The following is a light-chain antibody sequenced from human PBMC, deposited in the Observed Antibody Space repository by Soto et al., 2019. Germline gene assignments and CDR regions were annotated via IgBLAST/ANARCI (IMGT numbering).Light chain of an antibody. V-gene: IGLV3-1*01. CDR2: QDS. CDR1: KLGDKY. CDR3: QAWDSSTGGV. Sequence: SYERTQPPSVSVSPGQTASITCSGDKLGDKYACWYQQKPGQSPVLVIYQDSKRPSGIPERFSGSNSGNTATLTISGTQAMDEADYYCQAWDSSTGGVFGGGTKLTVL. J-gene: IGLJ2*01.